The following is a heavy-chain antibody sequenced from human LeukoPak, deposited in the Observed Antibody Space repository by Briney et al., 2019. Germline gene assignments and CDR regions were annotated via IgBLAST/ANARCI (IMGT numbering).Heavy chain of an antibody. CDR3: ARERYSRSSYDAFDM. J-gene: IGHJ3*02. CDR2: IKPDGSAQ. CDR1: GFTFSNYW. D-gene: IGHD6-6*01. V-gene: IGHV3-7*01. Sequence: GGSLRLSCAASGFTFSNYWMTWVRQAPGKGLEWVANIKPDGSAQYYVDSVKGRFTISRDNAKNSLSLQMSSLRAEDTAVYYCARERYSRSSYDAFDMWGQGTMVTVSS.